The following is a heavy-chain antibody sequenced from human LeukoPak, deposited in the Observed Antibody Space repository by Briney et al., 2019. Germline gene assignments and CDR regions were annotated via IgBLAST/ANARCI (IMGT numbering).Heavy chain of an antibody. J-gene: IGHJ4*02. Sequence: ASVKVSCKASGYTFTSHYMHWVRQAPGQGIEGVGRINPSGGSTTNAQRFQGRVTMTRYTSTSTVYMELSSLRSEDTAVYFCARDSYYDSSGSVDYWGQGTLVTVSS. CDR1: GYTFTSHY. CDR2: INPSGGST. CDR3: ARDSYYDSSGSVDY. V-gene: IGHV1-46*01. D-gene: IGHD3-22*01.